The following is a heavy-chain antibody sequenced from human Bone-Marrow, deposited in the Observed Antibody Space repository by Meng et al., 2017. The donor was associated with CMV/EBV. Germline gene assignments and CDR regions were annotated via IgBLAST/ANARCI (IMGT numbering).Heavy chain of an antibody. CDR3: AREGRYDFWRGYWEYYYGMDV. CDR2: ISYDGSNK. V-gene: IGHV3-30-3*01. J-gene: IGHJ6*02. Sequence: GESLKISCAASGFTFSSYAMHWVRQAPGKGLEWVAVISYDGSNKYYADSVKGRFTISRDNSKNTLYLQMNSLRAEDTAVYYCAREGRYDFWRGYWEYYYGMDVWGQGTTVTVSS. D-gene: IGHD3-3*01. CDR1: GFTFSSYA.